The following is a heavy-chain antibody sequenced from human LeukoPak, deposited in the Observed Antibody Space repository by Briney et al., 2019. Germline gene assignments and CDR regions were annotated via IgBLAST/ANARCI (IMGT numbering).Heavy chain of an antibody. Sequence: ASVKVSCKASGYTFTGYYMHWVRQAPGQGLEWMGWINPNSGGTNYAQKLQGRVTMTTDTSTSTAYMELRSLRSDDTAVYYCAIGYCSSTSCQNYYYMDVWGKGTTVTISS. V-gene: IGHV1-2*02. CDR3: AIGYCSSTSCQNYYYMDV. CDR1: GYTFTGYY. D-gene: IGHD2-2*01. J-gene: IGHJ6*03. CDR2: INPNSGGT.